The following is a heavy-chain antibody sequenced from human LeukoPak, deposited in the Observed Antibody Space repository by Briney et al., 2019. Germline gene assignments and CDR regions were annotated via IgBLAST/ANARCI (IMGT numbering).Heavy chain of an antibody. D-gene: IGHD3-22*01. CDR3: GVEMHYYDSSGYPSPEYFDY. J-gene: IGHJ4*02. CDR2: IYTSGST. V-gene: IGHV4-61*02. Sequence: SETLSLTCTVSGGSISSGSYYWSWIRQPAGKGLEWIGRIYTSGSTNYNPSLKSRVTISVDTSKNQFSLKLSSVTAADTAVYYCGVEMHYYDSSGYPSPEYFDYWGQGTLVTVSS. CDR1: GGSISSGSYY.